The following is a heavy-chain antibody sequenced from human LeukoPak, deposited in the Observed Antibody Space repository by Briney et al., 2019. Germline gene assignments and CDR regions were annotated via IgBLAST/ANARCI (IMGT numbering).Heavy chain of an antibody. CDR3: ARDHYHKIHSVMVTAPDY. CDR1: GYTFTSYY. Sequence: ASVKVSCKASGYTFTSYYMHWVRQAPGEGLEWMGIINPTGGSTSYAQKFQGRVTMTRDTSTSTVYMELSSLRSEDTAVYYCARDHYHKIHSVMVTAPDYWGQGTLVIVS. V-gene: IGHV1-46*01. CDR2: INPTGGST. D-gene: IGHD2-21*02. J-gene: IGHJ4*02.